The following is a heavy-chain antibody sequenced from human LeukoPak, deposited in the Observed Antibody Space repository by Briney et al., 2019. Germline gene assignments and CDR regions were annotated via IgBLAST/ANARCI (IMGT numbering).Heavy chain of an antibody. D-gene: IGHD6-13*01. V-gene: IGHV4-34*01. J-gene: IGHJ4*02. Sequence: PSETLSLTCAVYGGSFSGYCWSWIRQPPGKGLEWIGEINHSGSTNYNPSLKSRVTISVDTSKNQFSLKLSSVTAADTAVYYCARGGFDSSSWYDYWGQGTLVTVSS. CDR3: ARGGFDSSSWYDY. CDR2: INHSGST. CDR1: GGSFSGYC.